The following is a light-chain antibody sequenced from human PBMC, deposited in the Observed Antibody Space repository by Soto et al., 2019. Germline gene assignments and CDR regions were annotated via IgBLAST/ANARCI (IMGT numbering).Light chain of an antibody. Sequence: DIVLTQSPDTLSLSPGERAALSCRASYSISSRYLTWYQQKPGQAPRLLIYATSNRATGIPDRFSGSGSGTDFTLTIARLEPEDVAIYYCHQFGSSPRTFGQGTKVEI. CDR3: HQFGSSPRT. CDR1: YSISSRY. V-gene: IGKV3-20*01. CDR2: ATS. J-gene: IGKJ1*01.